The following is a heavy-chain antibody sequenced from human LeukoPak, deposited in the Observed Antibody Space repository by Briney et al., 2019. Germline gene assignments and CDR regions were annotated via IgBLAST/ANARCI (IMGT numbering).Heavy chain of an antibody. CDR1: GCSISGYF. J-gene: IGHJ3*02. Sequence: ETVSLTGTVSGCSISGYFWSWLRHPPGKGLKWIGYISYNGHTNYNPSLKCRVTIPVDPSKYQFALKLTSVTAADTAVYYCARATKIRRYYYDSSAYYYCVFDIWGQGTRVSVSS. V-gene: IGHV4-59*01. CDR2: ISYNGHT. D-gene: IGHD3-22*01. CDR3: ARATKIRRYYYDSSAYYYCVFDI.